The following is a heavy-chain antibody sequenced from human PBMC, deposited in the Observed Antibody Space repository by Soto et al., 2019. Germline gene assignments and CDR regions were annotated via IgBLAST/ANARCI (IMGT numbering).Heavy chain of an antibody. CDR1: GYTFTSYY. J-gene: IGHJ6*02. CDR2: INPSGGST. V-gene: IGHV1-46*01. CDR3: ARDHGRAAAGYYYGMDV. D-gene: IGHD6-13*01. Sequence: ASVKVSCKASGYTFTSYYMHWVRQAPGQGLEWMGIINPSGGSTSYAQKFQGRVTMTRDTSTSTVYMELSSLRSEDTAVYYCARDHGRAAAGYYYGMDVWGQGTTVTV.